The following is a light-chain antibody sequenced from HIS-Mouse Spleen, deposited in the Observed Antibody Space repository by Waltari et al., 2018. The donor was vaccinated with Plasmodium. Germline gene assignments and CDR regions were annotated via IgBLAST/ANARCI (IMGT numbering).Light chain of an antibody. CDR1: SSNIGNNY. CDR3: GTWDSSLSAGVV. V-gene: IGLV1-51*01. J-gene: IGLJ2*01. CDR2: DKK. Sequence: QSVLTQPPSVSAAPGQKVTISCSGSSSNIGNNYVSWYQQLPGTAPKLLNYDKKNRPSGIPDRFAVPKSGTSATLGITGLQTGDEADYYCGTWDSSLSAGVVFGGGTKLTVL.